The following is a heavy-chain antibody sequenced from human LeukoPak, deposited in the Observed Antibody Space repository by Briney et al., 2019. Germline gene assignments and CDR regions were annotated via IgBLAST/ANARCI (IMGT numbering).Heavy chain of an antibody. V-gene: IGHV4-34*01. CDR1: GGSFSGCY. J-gene: IGHJ4*02. D-gene: IGHD1-14*01. CDR3: ARGHRTGIPRLFYFDY. Sequence: SQTLSLTCAVYGGSFSGCYWSWIRLPPGKGREWIGVINHSGSPNYNQSLKSRVTISVDTSKNQFSLKLSSVTAADTAVYYCARGHRTGIPRLFYFDYWGQGTLVTVSS. CDR2: INHSGSP.